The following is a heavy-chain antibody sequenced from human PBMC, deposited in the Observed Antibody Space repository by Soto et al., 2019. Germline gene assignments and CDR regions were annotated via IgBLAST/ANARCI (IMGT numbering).Heavy chain of an antibody. Sequence: QVQLVQSGAEVKKPGSSVKVSCKASGGTFSSYAISWVRQVPGQGLEWMGGIIPIFGTTNYAQKFQGRVTITADESTNTVYMELSSLRSEDTAVYYCAISTVAPDLYRMDVWGQGTTVTVSS. CDR1: GGTFSSYA. V-gene: IGHV1-69*12. CDR3: AISTVAPDLYRMDV. CDR2: IIPIFGTT. D-gene: IGHD4-17*01. J-gene: IGHJ6*02.